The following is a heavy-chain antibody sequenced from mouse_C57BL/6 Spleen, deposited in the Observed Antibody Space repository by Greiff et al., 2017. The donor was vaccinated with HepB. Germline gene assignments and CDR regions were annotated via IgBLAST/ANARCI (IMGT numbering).Heavy chain of an antibody. CDR1: GFTFSSYA. CDR3: ARDRTAQAPFDY. V-gene: IGHV5-4*01. Sequence: EVQVVESGGGLVKPGGSLKLSCAASGFTFSSYAMSWVRQTPEKRLEWVATISDGGSYTYYPDNVKGRFTISRDNAKNNLYLQMSHLKSEDTAMYYCARDRTAQAPFDYWGQGTTLTVSS. CDR2: ISDGGSYT. D-gene: IGHD3-2*02. J-gene: IGHJ2*01.